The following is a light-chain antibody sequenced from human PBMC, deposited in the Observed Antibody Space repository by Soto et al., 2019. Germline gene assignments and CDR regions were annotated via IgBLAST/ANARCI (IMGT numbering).Light chain of an antibody. CDR2: DTS. J-gene: IGKJ4*01. Sequence: EVVMTQSPSTLSVSPGEGATLSCSASQGIGDTLAWDQHNPGQTPRLLVYDTSTWATGVPAMFISSRSVSEFSLPINGLQSEDFAVDYCQRYNNWPLAFSGGSKV. CDR3: QRYNNWPLA. CDR1: QGIGDT. V-gene: IGKV3-15*01.